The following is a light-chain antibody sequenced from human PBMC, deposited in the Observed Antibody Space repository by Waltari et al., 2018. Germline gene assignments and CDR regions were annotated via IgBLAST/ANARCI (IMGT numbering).Light chain of an antibody. V-gene: IGLV2-14*03. Sequence: QSALTQPASVSGSLGQSISVSCNGTSSDIGAYNFVSWYQQHPRTSPKLIISDVSKRPSGVSNRFSGSKSGDTASLTISGLQAEDEAEYYCSAFTTSSTYVFGTGTKVTVL. CDR3: SAFTTSSTYV. CDR1: SSDIGAYNF. J-gene: IGLJ1*01. CDR2: DVS.